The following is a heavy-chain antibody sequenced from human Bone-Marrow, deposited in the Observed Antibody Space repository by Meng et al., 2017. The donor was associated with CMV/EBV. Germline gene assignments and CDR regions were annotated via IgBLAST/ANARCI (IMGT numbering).Heavy chain of an antibody. J-gene: IGHJ6*01. Sequence: GSLRLSCTVSGGSISSSSYYWGWIRQPPGKGLEWIGSIYYSGSTYYNPSLKSRVTISVDTSKNQFSLKLSSVTAADTAVYYCARDFWSGYSHIYYYYYGMDVWGQGPTVTFYS. CDR1: GGSISSSSYY. V-gene: IGHV4-39*07. D-gene: IGHD3-3*01. CDR3: ARDFWSGYSHIYYYYYGMDV. CDR2: IYYSGST.